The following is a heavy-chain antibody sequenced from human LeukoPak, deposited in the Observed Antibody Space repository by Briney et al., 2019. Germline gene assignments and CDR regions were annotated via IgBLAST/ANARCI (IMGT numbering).Heavy chain of an antibody. CDR3: TRGDYEVY. J-gene: IGHJ4*02. CDR2: ISGSDGST. CDR1: GFTISIYA. D-gene: IGHD4-17*01. Sequence: GGSLRLSCAASGFTISIYAMNWVRQAPGKGLEWVSLISGSDGSTYYADSVKGRFTISRDNSKNTVYLQMNSLRAEDTAVYYCTRGDYEVYWGQGTLVTVS. V-gene: IGHV3-23*01.